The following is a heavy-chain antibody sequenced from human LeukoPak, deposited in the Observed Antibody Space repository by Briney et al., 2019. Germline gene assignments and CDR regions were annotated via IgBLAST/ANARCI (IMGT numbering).Heavy chain of an antibody. CDR1: GYTFTSYG. D-gene: IGHD6-19*01. CDR3: ARDLRSSGWYDKVYYYYYGMDV. Sequence: ASVKVSCKASGYTFTSYGISWVRQAPGQGLEWMGWINPNSGGTNYAQKFQGWVTMTRDTSISTAYMELSRLRSDDTAVYYCARDLRSSGWYDKVYYYYYGMDVWGQGTTVTVSS. J-gene: IGHJ6*02. CDR2: INPNSGGT. V-gene: IGHV1-2*04.